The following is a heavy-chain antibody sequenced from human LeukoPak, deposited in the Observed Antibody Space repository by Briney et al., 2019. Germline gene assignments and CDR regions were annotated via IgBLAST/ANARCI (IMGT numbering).Heavy chain of an antibody. V-gene: IGHV3-33*01. Sequence: PGRSLRLSCAASGFTFSSYGMHWVRQAPGKGLEWVAVIWYDGSNKYYVDSVKGRFTISRDNSKNTLYLQMNSLRAEDTAVYYCARGAYGSGTYHDFDIWGQGTMATVSS. CDR3: ARGAYGSGTYHDFDI. J-gene: IGHJ3*02. CDR2: IWYDGSNK. D-gene: IGHD3-10*01. CDR1: GFTFSSYG.